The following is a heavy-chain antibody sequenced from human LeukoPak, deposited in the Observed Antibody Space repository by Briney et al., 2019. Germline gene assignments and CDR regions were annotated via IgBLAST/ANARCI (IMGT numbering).Heavy chain of an antibody. CDR1: SGSISSTSYY. Sequence: SETLSLTCTASSGSISSTSYYWGWIRQPPGKGLEWIGGIIYSGNTYYNPSLKSRVTMSVDTSKNQFSLKLSSVTAADTAVYYCARHSFGKAVAGHLGYWGQGTLVTVSS. J-gene: IGHJ4*02. V-gene: IGHV4-39*01. CDR2: IIYSGNT. CDR3: ARHSFGKAVAGHLGY. D-gene: IGHD6-19*01.